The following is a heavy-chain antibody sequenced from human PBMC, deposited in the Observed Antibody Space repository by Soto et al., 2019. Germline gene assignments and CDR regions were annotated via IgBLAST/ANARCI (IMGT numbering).Heavy chain of an antibody. CDR3: AKDRGDGYKAKYYFDY. CDR2: ISGSGGST. J-gene: IGHJ4*02. V-gene: IGHV3-23*01. D-gene: IGHD5-12*01. CDR1: GFTFSSYA. Sequence: PGGSLRLSCAASGFTFSSYAMSWVRQAPGKGLEWVSAISGSGGSTYYADSVKGRFTISRDNSKNTLYLQMNSLRAEDTAVYYCAKDRGDGYKAKYYFDYWGQGTLVTVSS.